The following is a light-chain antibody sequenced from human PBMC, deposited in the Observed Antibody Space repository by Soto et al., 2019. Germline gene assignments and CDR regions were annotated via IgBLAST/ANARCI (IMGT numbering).Light chain of an antibody. J-gene: IGKJ4*01. CDR1: QSSSSY. CDR2: APS. Sequence: DIQMTQSPSSLSASVRDRVTITCRASQSSSSYLNWYQQKPGKAPKLLIYAPSSLQSGVPSRFSGSGSGTDFTLTISSLQPEDFATYYGQQSYRTPPTFGGGTKVEIK. CDR3: QQSYRTPPT. V-gene: IGKV1-39*01.